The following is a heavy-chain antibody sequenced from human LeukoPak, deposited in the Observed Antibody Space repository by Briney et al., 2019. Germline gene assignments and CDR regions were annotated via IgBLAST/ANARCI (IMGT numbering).Heavy chain of an antibody. V-gene: IGHV3-23*01. CDR2: ISDSGGST. D-gene: IGHD4-17*01. Sequence: GGSLRLSCAASGFTFSSYGMSWVRQAPGKGLEWVSAISDSGGSTYYADSVKGRFTISRDNSKSTLHLQMSSLRAEDTAVYYCAKDRNGDYSYYFDYWGQGTLVTVSS. J-gene: IGHJ4*02. CDR3: AKDRNGDYSYYFDY. CDR1: GFTFSSYG.